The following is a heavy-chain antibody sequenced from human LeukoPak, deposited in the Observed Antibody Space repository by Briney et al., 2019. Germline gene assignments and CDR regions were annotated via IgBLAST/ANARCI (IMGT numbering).Heavy chain of an antibody. CDR3: ARDMQQLPGDYYYGMDV. D-gene: IGHD6-13*01. CDR1: GFTFSSYR. Sequence: GGSLRLSCAASGFTFSSYRMNWVRQAPGKGLEWVSSISSSSSYIYYADSVKGRFTISRDNAKNSLYLQMNSLRAEDTAVYYCARDMQQLPGDYYYGMDVWGQGTTVTVSS. V-gene: IGHV3-21*01. J-gene: IGHJ6*02. CDR2: ISSSSSYI.